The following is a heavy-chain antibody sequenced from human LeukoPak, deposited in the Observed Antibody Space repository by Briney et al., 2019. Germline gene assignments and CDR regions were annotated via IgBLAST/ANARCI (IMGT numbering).Heavy chain of an antibody. CDR1: GGSISSGSYY. J-gene: IGHJ5*02. V-gene: IGHV4-61*02. Sequence: PSETLSLTCTVSGGSISSGSYYWSWIRQPAGKGLEWIGRIYTSGGTNYNPSLKSRVTISVDTSKNQFSLKLSSVTAADTAVYYCARDVTIFGVERYNWFDPWGQGTLVTVSS. CDR2: IYTSGGT. D-gene: IGHD3-3*01. CDR3: ARDVTIFGVERYNWFDP.